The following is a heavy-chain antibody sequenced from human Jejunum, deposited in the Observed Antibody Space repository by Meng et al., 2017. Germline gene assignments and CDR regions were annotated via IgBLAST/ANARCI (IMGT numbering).Heavy chain of an antibody. CDR3: ARDSRGFPMVRGVIGLDYHYYYGMDV. CDR1: GFTVSSNY. Sequence: GESLKISCAASGFTVSSNYMSWVRQAPGKGLEWVSVIYSGGSTYYADSVKGRFTISRDNSKNTLYLQMNSLRAEDTAVYYCARDSRGFPMVRGVIGLDYHYYYGMDVWGQGTTVTVSS. D-gene: IGHD3-10*01. V-gene: IGHV3-66*02. CDR2: IYSGGST. J-gene: IGHJ6*02.